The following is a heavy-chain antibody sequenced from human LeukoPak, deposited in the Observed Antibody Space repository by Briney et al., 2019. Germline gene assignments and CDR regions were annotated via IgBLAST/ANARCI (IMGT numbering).Heavy chain of an antibody. CDR3: ARGLAADY. J-gene: IGHJ4*02. CDR2: INHSGST. D-gene: IGHD6-13*01. V-gene: IGHV4-34*01. CDR1: GGSFSGYY. Sequence: SQTLSLTCTVSGGSFSGYYWSWIRQPPGKGLEWIGEINHSGSTNYNPSLKSRVTISVDTSKNQFSLKLSSVTAADTAVYYCARGLAADYWGQGTLVTVSS.